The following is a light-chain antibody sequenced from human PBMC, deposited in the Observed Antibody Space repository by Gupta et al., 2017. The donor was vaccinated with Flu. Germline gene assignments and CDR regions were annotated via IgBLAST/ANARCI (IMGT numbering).Light chain of an antibody. J-gene: IGKJ5*01. Sequence: DIQMTQSPSSLSASVGDTVTITCRANQDIDNYLAWFQQKPRRAPKSLIYAASSLQSGVPSRFSGSRSGTEFNITISSLQPEDFASYYCQQDESYPITFGQGTLLEIK. V-gene: IGKV1-16*01. CDR3: QQDESYPIT. CDR1: QDIDNY. CDR2: AAS.